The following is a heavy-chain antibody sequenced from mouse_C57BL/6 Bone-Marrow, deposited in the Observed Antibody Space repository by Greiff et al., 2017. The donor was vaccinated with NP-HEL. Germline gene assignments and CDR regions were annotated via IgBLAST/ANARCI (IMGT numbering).Heavy chain of an antibody. Sequence: EVQVVESGEGLVKPGGSLKLSCAASGFTFSSYAMSWVRQTPEKRLEWVAYISSGGDYIYYADTVKGRFTISRDNARNTLYLQMSSLKSEDTAMYDCTRDRSDYGSRYFDYWGQGTTLTVSS. V-gene: IGHV5-9-1*02. CDR1: GFTFSSYA. CDR2: ISSGGDYI. D-gene: IGHD1-1*01. J-gene: IGHJ2*01. CDR3: TRDRSDYGSRYFDY.